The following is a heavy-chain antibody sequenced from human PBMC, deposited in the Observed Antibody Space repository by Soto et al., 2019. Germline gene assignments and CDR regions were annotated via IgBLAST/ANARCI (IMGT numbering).Heavy chain of an antibody. Sequence: QITLKESGPTLVKPTQSLTLTSTFSGFSLTTQGVHVGWIRQPPGKALEWLALIYWDDNEVYSPSLKNRLTITKDTSNNQVVLTLATVDSVDNATYYCVYRDFGDYFFQFWGQGILVNVSS. CDR3: VYRDFGDYFFQF. CDR1: GFSLTTQGVH. V-gene: IGHV2-5*02. D-gene: IGHD4-17*01. CDR2: IYWDDNE. J-gene: IGHJ4*02.